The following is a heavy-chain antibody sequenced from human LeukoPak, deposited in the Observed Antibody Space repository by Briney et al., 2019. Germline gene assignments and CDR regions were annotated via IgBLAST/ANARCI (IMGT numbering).Heavy chain of an antibody. Sequence: PGGSLRLSCAASGFTFSSYAMSWVRQAPGKGLEWVSGISWNSGSIGYADSVKGRFTISRDNAKNSLYLQMNSLRAEDTALYYCAKGNYYDSSGYVDYWGQGTLVTVSS. V-gene: IGHV3-9*01. D-gene: IGHD3-22*01. J-gene: IGHJ4*02. CDR3: AKGNYYDSSGYVDY. CDR2: ISWNSGSI. CDR1: GFTFSSYA.